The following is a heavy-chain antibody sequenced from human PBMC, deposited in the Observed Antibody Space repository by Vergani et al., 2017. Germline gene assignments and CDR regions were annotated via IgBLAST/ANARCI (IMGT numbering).Heavy chain of an antibody. J-gene: IGHJ3*02. V-gene: IGHV4-61*01. CDR2: IYYSGST. CDR1: GGSVSSGSYY. CDR3: ARAPYCSSTSCYSSAYAFDI. D-gene: IGHD2-2*01. Sequence: QVQLQQWGAGLVKPSETLSLTCTVSGGSVSSGSYYWSWIRQPPGKGLEWIGYIYYSGSTNYNPSLKRRVTISVDTSKNQFSLKLSSVTAADTAVYYCARAPYCSSTSCYSSAYAFDIWGQGTMVTVSS.